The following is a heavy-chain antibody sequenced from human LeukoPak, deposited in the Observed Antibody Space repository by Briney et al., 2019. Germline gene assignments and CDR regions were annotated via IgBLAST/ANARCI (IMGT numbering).Heavy chain of an antibody. D-gene: IGHD6-13*01. Sequence: GGSLRLSCTASGFTFGDYAMSWFRQAPGKGLEWVGFIRSKAYGGTTEYAASVKGRFTISRDDSKSIAYLQMNSLKTEDTAVYYCTREGYSSSWSFFDYWGQGTLVTVSS. J-gene: IGHJ4*02. CDR1: GFTFGDYA. CDR2: IRSKAYGGTT. CDR3: TREGYSSSWSFFDY. V-gene: IGHV3-49*03.